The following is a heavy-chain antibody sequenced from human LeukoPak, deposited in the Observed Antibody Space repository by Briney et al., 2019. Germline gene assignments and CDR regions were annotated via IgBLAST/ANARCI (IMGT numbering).Heavy chain of an antibody. CDR2: ISDDETYK. J-gene: IGHJ4*02. D-gene: IGHD3-10*02. CDR3: TRGMLRQPPDY. Sequence: GGSLRLSCTVSGFTDSDNSMSWVRQAPGKGLEWVTAISDDETYKFYADSVKGRFTIPIDNSKNTLYMQMNSLRVEYTAIYYCTRGMLRQPPDYWGQGMLVTVSS. V-gene: IGHV3-30*03. CDR1: GFTDSDNS.